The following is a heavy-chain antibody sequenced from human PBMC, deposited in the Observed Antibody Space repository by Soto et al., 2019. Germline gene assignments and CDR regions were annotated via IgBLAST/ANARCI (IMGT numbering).Heavy chain of an antibody. J-gene: IGHJ6*02. Sequence: QVQLVQSGAEVKKPGASVKVSCKASGYTFSSYGISWVRQAPGQGLEWMGWISAYNGNTNYAQKLQGRVTMTTATSTSTAYMELRSLRSDDTAVYYCARGPNYDILTGNYDGMDVWGQGTTVTVSS. D-gene: IGHD3-9*01. V-gene: IGHV1-18*01. CDR2: ISAYNGNT. CDR3: ARGPNYDILTGNYDGMDV. CDR1: GYTFSSYG.